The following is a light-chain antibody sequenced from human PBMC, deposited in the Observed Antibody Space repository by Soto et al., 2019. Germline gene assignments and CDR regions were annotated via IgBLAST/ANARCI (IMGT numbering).Light chain of an antibody. J-gene: IGKJ5*01. CDR1: QSVSRY. CDR2: DAS. Sequence: EIVLTQSPATLSLSPGERATLSCRASQSVSRYLAWYQRKPGQAPRLLIYDASSRATGIPARFSGSGSGTDFTLTISSLEPDDFAVYYCQQRSDWPSATFGQGTRLEIK. V-gene: IGKV3-11*01. CDR3: QQRSDWPSAT.